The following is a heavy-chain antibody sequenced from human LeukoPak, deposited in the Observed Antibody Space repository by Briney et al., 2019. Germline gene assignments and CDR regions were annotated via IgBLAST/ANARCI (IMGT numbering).Heavy chain of an antibody. J-gene: IGHJ4*02. D-gene: IGHD6-13*01. CDR1: GGTFSSYA. V-gene: IGHV1-69*04. CDR3: HTSIAAAGFDY. CDR2: IIPILGIA. Sequence: ASVKVSCKASGGTFSSYAISWVRQAPGQGLEWMGRIIPILGIANYAQKFQGRVTITADKSTSTAYMELSSLRSEDTAVYYCHTSIAAAGFDYWGQGTLVTVSS.